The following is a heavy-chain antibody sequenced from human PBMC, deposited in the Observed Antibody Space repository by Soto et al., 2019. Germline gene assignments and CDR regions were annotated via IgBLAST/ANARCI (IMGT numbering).Heavy chain of an antibody. CDR2: IDASGNT. V-gene: IGHV4-4*07. J-gene: IGHJ6*02. CDR1: VASMSTYY. Sequence: LSLTCTVSVASMSTYYWSSIWRPAGKGLEWIGRIDASGNTNYNLSLKSRVTMSADTSKKQFSLKLTSVTAADTAVYYCARYSNNWFQTEGMDVWGQGTTVTVSS. CDR3: ARYSNNWFQTEGMDV. D-gene: IGHD1-20*01.